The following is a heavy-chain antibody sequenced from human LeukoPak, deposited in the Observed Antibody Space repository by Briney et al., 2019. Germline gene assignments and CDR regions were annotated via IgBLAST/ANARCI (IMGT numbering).Heavy chain of an antibody. CDR2: IYYSGST. D-gene: IGHD4-17*01. Sequence: SETLSLTCAVYGGSFSGYYWSWIRQPPGKGLEWIGYIYYSGSTDYNPSLKSRATISVDTSKNQFSLKLSSVTAADTAVYYCARIASGATTWGQGTLVTVSS. CDR1: GGSFSGYY. V-gene: IGHV4-59*01. CDR3: ARIASGATT. J-gene: IGHJ4*02.